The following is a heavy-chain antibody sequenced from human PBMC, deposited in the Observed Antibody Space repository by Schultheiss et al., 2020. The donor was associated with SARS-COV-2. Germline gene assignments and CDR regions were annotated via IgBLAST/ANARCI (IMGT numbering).Heavy chain of an antibody. CDR1: GGSISSGGYS. D-gene: IGHD6-13*01. CDR3: ARDRGGGAAAGTGPAY. Sequence: SETLSLTCAVSGGSISSGGYSWSWIRQPPGKGLEWIGYIYYSGSTYYNPSLKSRVTISVDTSKNQFSLKLSSVTAADTAVYYCARDRGGGAAAGTGPAYWGQGTLVTVSS. V-gene: IGHV4-30-2*05. J-gene: IGHJ4*02. CDR2: IYYSGST.